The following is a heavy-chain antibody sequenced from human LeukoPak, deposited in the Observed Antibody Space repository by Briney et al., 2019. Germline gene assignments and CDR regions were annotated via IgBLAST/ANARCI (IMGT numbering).Heavy chain of an antibody. D-gene: IGHD3-10*01. Sequence: PGGSLRLSCAASGFTFSSSIMNWVRQAPGKGQEWVSYISDSSSTMYYADCVKGRFTISRDNAKNSLYLQMNSLRAEDTAVYFCAREPTAIGVWGQGTLVTVSS. CDR1: GFTFSSSI. CDR2: ISDSSSTM. V-gene: IGHV3-48*01. CDR3: AREPTAIGV. J-gene: IGHJ4*02.